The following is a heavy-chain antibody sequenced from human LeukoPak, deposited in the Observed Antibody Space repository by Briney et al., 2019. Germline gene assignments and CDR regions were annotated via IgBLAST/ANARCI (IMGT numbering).Heavy chain of an antibody. D-gene: IGHD5-12*01. CDR2: ISSSGSTI. CDR3: AKDSGYGTRSSFY. J-gene: IGHJ4*02. CDR1: GFTFSSYE. V-gene: IGHV3-48*03. Sequence: GGSLRLSCAASGFTFSSYEMNWVRQAPGKGLEWVSYISSSGSTIYYADSVKGRFTISRDNSKNMLYLQMNSLRPEDTALYYCAKDSGYGTRSSFYWGQGTLVTVSS.